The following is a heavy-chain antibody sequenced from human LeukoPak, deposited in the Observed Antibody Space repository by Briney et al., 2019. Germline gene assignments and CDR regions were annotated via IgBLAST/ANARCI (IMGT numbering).Heavy chain of an antibody. CDR2: INPNSGGT. J-gene: IGHJ4*02. D-gene: IGHD1-26*01. CDR3: ARYITVGATYQHFDY. Sequence: VSVTVSCKASGYTFTGYYMHWVRQAPGQGLEWMGRINPNSGGTNYAQKFQGRVTMTRDTSISTAYMELSRLRSDDTAVYYCARYITVGATYQHFDYWGQGTLVTVSS. V-gene: IGHV1-2*06. CDR1: GYTFTGYY.